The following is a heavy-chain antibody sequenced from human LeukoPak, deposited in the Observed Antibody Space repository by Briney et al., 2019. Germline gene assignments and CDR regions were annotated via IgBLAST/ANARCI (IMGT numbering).Heavy chain of an antibody. D-gene: IGHD5-18*01. CDR2: IYTSGST. V-gene: IGHV4-61*02. J-gene: IGHJ4*02. Sequence: SETLSLTCTVSGASITSSSHSWSWIRQPAGKGLDWIGRIYTSGSTNYNPSLKSRVTMSVDTSKNQFSLKLSSVTAADTAVYYCARDTYNYGSSAYYFDYWGQGTLVTVSS. CDR3: ARDTYNYGSSAYYFDY. CDR1: GASITSSSHS.